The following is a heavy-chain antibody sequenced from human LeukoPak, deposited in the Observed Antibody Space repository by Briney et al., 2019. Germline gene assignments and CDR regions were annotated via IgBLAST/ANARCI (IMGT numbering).Heavy chain of an antibody. D-gene: IGHD3-10*02. V-gene: IGHV3-23*01. J-gene: IGHJ4*02. CDR1: GLTFSNYA. CDR3: AKARTDMFSLSWFDY. CDR2: ISAYGDIK. Sequence: GGSLRLSCAASGLTFSNYAKSWVRHAPRKGREWESGISAYGDIKYYADTVHGRFTISRDNSKTTLYVQMKSRRAEDTAVDYCAKARTDMFSLSWFDYWGQGTLVTVSA.